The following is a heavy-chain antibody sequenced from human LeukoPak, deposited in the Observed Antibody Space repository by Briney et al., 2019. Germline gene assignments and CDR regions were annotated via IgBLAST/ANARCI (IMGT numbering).Heavy chain of an antibody. CDR3: VRDLRTRGATLYQIDS. CDR1: GHTFTDYH. J-gene: IGHJ4*02. CDR2: IIPNSGDT. V-gene: IGHV1-2*02. D-gene: IGHD5-12*01. Sequence: ASARVSCKASGHTFTDYHVHWVRQPPGQKLEWMGWIIPNSGDTYYAQKFRDRVTMTRDTSISTVYMELNRLTSDDTAIYYCVRDLRTRGATLYQIDSWGQGTLVTVSS.